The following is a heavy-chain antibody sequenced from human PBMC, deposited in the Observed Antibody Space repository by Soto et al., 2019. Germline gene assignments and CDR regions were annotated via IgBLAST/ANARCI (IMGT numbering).Heavy chain of an antibody. V-gene: IGHV4-31*03. CDR3: ARAAYYYDSSRYYRGDLSYFDY. J-gene: IGHJ4*02. Sequence: SETVSLTCTVSGGFISSGGYYWSWIRQHPGKGLEWIGYIYYSGSTYYNPSLKSRVTISVDTSKNQFSLKLSSVTAADTAVYYCARAAYYYDSSRYYRGDLSYFDYSCQAHLVTLSS. CDR1: GGFISSGGYY. CDR2: IYYSGST. D-gene: IGHD3-22*01.